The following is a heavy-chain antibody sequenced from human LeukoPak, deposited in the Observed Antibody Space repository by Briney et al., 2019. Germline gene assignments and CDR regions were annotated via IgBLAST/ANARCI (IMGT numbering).Heavy chain of an antibody. CDR1: GYSISSGYD. CDR2: MYHSGST. D-gene: IGHD3-10*01. V-gene: IGHV4-38-2*02. Sequence: SETLSLTCTVSGYSISSGYDWGWIRQPPGKGLEWIGSMYHSGSTNYNPPLKSRVTISVDTSKNQFSLKLSSVTAADTAVYYCARGRITMVRGVRFDYWGQGTLVTVSS. J-gene: IGHJ4*02. CDR3: ARGRITMVRGVRFDY.